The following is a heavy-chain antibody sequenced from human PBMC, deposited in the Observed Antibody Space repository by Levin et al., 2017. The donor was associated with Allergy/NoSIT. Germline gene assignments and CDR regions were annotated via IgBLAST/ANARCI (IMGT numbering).Heavy chain of an antibody. D-gene: IGHD6-13*01. CDR1: GFAFSDHY. V-gene: IGHV3-72*01. CDR3: TRGGSQQLGDDDPMDG. Sequence: GGSLRLSCAASGFAFSDHYMDWVRQAPGKGLEWVGRSRNKANGYTTEHAASVKGRFTVSRDDSANSMYLQLNSLRGEDTAVYYCTRGGSQQLGDDDPMDGWGQGTTVTVSS. J-gene: IGHJ6*02. CDR2: SRNKANGYTT.